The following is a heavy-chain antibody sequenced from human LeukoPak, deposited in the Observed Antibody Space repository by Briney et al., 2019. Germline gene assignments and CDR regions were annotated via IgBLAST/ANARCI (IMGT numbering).Heavy chain of an antibody. D-gene: IGHD4-17*01. J-gene: IGHJ4*02. Sequence: GGSLRLSCAASKFTFSNYWMTWVRQAPGKGLEWVATIKQDGEAKHYVDSVKGRFTISRDNAKNSLYLQMNSLRAEDTAVYYCARDFSNGDYEEILDYWGQGTLVTVCS. CDR1: KFTFSNYW. V-gene: IGHV3-7*04. CDR2: IKQDGEAK. CDR3: ARDFSNGDYEEILDY.